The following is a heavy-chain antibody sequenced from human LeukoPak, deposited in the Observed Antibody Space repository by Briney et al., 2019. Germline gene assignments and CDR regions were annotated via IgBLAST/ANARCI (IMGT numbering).Heavy chain of an antibody. Sequence: PLGGPLTLSCAASGFPFSSYGMHWVRQAPGKGLEWVAFIRYDGSNKYYADSVKGRFTISRDNSKNTLYLQMNSLRAQDTAVYYCAKDRYDFGSGYYPGPRFFDYWGQGTLVTVSS. CDR2: IRYDGSNK. V-gene: IGHV3-30*02. D-gene: IGHD3-3*01. CDR1: GFPFSSYG. CDR3: AKDRYDFGSGYYPGPRFFDY. J-gene: IGHJ4*02.